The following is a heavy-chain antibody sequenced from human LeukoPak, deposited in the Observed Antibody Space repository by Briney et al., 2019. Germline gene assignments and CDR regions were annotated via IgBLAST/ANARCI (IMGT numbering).Heavy chain of an antibody. CDR1: GYTFTSYD. CDR3: ARGKTHQLLWFGEAWFDP. CDR2: MNPNSGNT. J-gene: IGHJ5*02. D-gene: IGHD3-10*01. V-gene: IGHV1-8*01. Sequence: ASVKVSCKASGYTFTSYDINWVRQATGQGLEWMGWMNPNSGNTGYAQKFQGRVTMTRNTSISTAYMELSSLRSEDTAVYYCARGKTHQLLWFGEAWFDPWGQGTLVTVSS.